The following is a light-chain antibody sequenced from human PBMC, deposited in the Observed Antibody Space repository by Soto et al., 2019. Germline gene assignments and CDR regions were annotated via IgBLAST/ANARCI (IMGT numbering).Light chain of an antibody. CDR1: KLGDKY. V-gene: IGLV3-1*01. Sequence: SYELTQPPSVSVSSGQTASIPCSGDKLGDKYACWYQQKPGQSPVLVIYHDTKRPSGIPERFSGPNSGNTATLTISGTQAMDEADYYCQAWDSSTAVFGGGTKLTVL. J-gene: IGLJ2*01. CDR2: HDT. CDR3: QAWDSSTAV.